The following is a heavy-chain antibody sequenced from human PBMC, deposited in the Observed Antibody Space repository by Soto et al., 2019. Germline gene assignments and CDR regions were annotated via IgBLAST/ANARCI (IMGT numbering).Heavy chain of an antibody. CDR1: GFTFDDYA. D-gene: IGHD6-6*01. V-gene: IGHV3-9*01. Sequence: EVQLVESGGGLVQPGRSLRLSCAASGFTFDDYAMHWVRQAPGKGLEWVSGISWNSGSIGYADTVKGRFTISRDNAKNSLYLQMNGLRAEDTALYYCAKDLGGGQLGPSFDYWGQGTLVTVSS. CDR3: AKDLGGGQLGPSFDY. J-gene: IGHJ4*02. CDR2: ISWNSGSI.